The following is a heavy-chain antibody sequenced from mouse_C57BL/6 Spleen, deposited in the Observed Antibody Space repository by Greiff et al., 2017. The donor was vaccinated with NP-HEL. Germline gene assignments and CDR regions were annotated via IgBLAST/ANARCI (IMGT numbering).Heavy chain of an antibody. CDR1: GYTFTTYP. Sequence: LQESGAELVKPGASVKMSCKASGYTFTTYPIEWMKQNHGKSLEWIGNFHPYNDDTKYNEKFKGKATLTVEKSSSTVYLELSRLTSDDSAVYYCARGGYYPYWYFDVWGTGTTVTVSS. D-gene: IGHD2-3*01. J-gene: IGHJ1*03. V-gene: IGHV1-47*01. CDR3: ARGGYYPYWYFDV. CDR2: FHPYNDDT.